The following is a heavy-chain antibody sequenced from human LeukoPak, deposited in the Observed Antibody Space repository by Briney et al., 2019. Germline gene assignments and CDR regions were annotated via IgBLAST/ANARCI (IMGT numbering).Heavy chain of an antibody. Sequence: GGSLRLSCAASGFTVSTNYMSWVRQAPGKVLEWVSLIYSGGSTNYADSVKGRFTISRDNSKSTLFLHMNSLRAEDTAVYYCAKDRGSWFALFDSWGQGTLVTVSS. CDR2: IYSGGST. CDR1: GFTVSTNY. CDR3: AKDRGSWFALFDS. D-gene: IGHD6-13*01. V-gene: IGHV3-53*01. J-gene: IGHJ4*02.